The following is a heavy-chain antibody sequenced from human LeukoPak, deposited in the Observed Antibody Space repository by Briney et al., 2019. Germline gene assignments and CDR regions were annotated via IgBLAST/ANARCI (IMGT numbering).Heavy chain of an antibody. J-gene: IGHJ4*02. CDR1: GGSISSSSYS. D-gene: IGHD2-8*01. CDR3: ASRPNLYCSHGVCYISDY. V-gene: IGHV4-39*01. Sequence: SETLSLTCTVSGGSISSSSYSWGWIRQPPGKGLEWIGSIYYSGSTYFNPSLKSRVTISVDTSKNQFSLKLNSVTAADTAAYYCASRPNLYCSHGVCYISDYWGQGTLVTVSS. CDR2: IYYSGST.